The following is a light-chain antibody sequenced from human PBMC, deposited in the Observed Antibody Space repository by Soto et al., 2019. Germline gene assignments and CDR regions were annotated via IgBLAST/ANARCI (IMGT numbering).Light chain of an antibody. J-gene: IGKJ3*01. CDR1: QSVSSY. CDR2: DAS. V-gene: IGKV3-11*01. CDR3: QQRINWPPRFT. Sequence: EIVLTQSPATLSLSPGERATLSCRASQSVSSYLAWYQQKPGQAPRLLIYDASNRATGIPARFSGSGSGTAFTLTISSLEPEDFAVYYCQQRINWPPRFTFGPGTKVDIK.